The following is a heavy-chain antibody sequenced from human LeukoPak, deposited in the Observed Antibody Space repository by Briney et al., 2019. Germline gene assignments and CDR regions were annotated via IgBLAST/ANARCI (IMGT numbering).Heavy chain of an antibody. V-gene: IGHV3-48*01. D-gene: IGHD6-13*01. J-gene: IGHJ4*02. CDR1: GFNFSRDS. CDR3: VRARIAAAVDY. Sequence: GGSLRLSCAASGFNFSRDSMNWVRRAPGKGLEWVSYINGGSSPIYYADSVRGRFTISRDNAKNSLYLQMNSLRAEDTAVYYCVRARIAAAVDYWGQGTLVTVSS. CDR2: INGGSSPI.